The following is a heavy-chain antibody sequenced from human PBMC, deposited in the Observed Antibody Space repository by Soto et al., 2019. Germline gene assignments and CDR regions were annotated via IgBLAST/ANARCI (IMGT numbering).Heavy chain of an antibody. V-gene: IGHV3-15*01. CDR1: GFTFSNAW. J-gene: IGHJ4*02. Sequence: GGSLRLSCAASGFTFSNAWMSWVRQAPGKGLEWVGRIKSKTDGGTADYAAPVKGRFTISRDDSKNTLYLQMNSLKTEDTAVYYCTTRSHSRVVPAAIRDYWGQGTLVTVSS. D-gene: IGHD2-2*02. CDR2: IKSKTDGGTA. CDR3: TTRSHSRVVPAAIRDY.